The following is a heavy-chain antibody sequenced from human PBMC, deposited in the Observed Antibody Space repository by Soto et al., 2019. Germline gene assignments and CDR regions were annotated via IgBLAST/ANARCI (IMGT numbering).Heavy chain of an antibody. CDR1: GFTFSSYG. J-gene: IGHJ4*02. Sequence: QVQLVESGGGVVQPGRSLRLSCAASGFTFSSYGMHWVRQAPGKGLEWLAVISYDGGNKYYADSLKGRFTISRDNSKNTLYLQMTSLRAEDTAVYYCAKDQDSSGYCDYWGQGTLVTVSS. V-gene: IGHV3-30*18. CDR3: AKDQDSSGYCDY. D-gene: IGHD3-22*01. CDR2: ISYDGGNK.